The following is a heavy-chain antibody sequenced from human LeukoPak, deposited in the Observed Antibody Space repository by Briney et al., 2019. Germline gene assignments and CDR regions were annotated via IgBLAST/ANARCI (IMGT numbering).Heavy chain of an antibody. CDR3: AKDFHYYGSGSLAV. J-gene: IGHJ4*02. V-gene: IGHV3-9*01. CDR1: GFTFDDYA. Sequence: GRSLRLSCAASGFTFDDYAMHWVRQAPGKGLGWVSGISWNSGSIGYADSVKGRFTISRDNAKNSLYLQMNSLRAEDTALYYCAKDFHYYGSGSLAVWGQGTLVTVSS. CDR2: ISWNSGSI. D-gene: IGHD3-10*01.